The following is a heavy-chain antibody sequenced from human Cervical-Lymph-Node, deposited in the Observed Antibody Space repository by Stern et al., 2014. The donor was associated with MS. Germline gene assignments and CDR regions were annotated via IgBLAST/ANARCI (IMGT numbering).Heavy chain of an antibody. V-gene: IGHV1-69*01. CDR1: GGIITSYA. D-gene: IGHD2-15*01. J-gene: IGHJ6*02. CDR2: IIPMGGTA. Sequence: QMQLVQSGAEVKQPGSSVRVSCKASGGIITSYAIHWVRQAPGQGLEWMGGIIPMGGTANYAQRVQGRVTITADETTKIAHLELRSLATDDTAVYYWAREPQKSTYWSGGRSYERYFYGLDVWGQGTTVTVSS. CDR3: AREPQKSTYWSGGRSYERYFYGLDV.